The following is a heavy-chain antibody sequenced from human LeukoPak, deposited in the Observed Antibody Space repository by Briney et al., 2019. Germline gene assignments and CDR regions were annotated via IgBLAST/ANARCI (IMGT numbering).Heavy chain of an antibody. CDR1: GFIFAGYT. Sequence: PGGSLRLSCAGSGFIFAGYTMNWVRQAPGKGLQWLAYISPSGGNTLYADSVKGRFTISRDNAKNSVYLQMNSLTPEDTAMYYCARGTDTAMVTGGYNWFDPWGQGTLVTVSS. V-gene: IGHV3-48*01. CDR2: ISPSGGNT. CDR3: ARGTDTAMVTGGYNWFDP. D-gene: IGHD5-18*01. J-gene: IGHJ5*02.